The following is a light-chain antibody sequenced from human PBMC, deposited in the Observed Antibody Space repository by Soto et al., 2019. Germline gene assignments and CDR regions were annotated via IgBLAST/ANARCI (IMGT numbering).Light chain of an antibody. J-gene: IGKJ4*01. CDR2: GTS. Sequence: EIVLSQSPGTLSSSPGERITLSCRASHSFSSSLLAWYQQKPGQAPRLLIYGTSTRATGSPARFSGSGSSTDFTLTISRREHEDFAVYYCQHFGASPPGSFGGGTRVQIK. V-gene: IGKV3-20*01. CDR3: QHFGASPPGS. CDR1: HSFSSSL.